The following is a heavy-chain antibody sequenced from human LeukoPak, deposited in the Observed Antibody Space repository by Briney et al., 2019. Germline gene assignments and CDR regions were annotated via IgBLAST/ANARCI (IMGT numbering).Heavy chain of an antibody. CDR3: ARLIGNYYYYGMDV. CDR1: GGSISSDY. J-gene: IGHJ6*02. Sequence: SETLSLTCTVSGGSISSDYWTWTRQPPGKGLEWIGHIYYSGSTNYNPSLESRVTISVDTSKNQFSLKLSSVTAADTAVYYCARLIGNYYYYGMDVWGQGTTVTVSS. V-gene: IGHV4-59*08. CDR2: IYYSGST.